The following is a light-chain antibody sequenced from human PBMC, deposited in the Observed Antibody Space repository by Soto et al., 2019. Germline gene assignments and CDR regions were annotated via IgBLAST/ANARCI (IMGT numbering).Light chain of an antibody. Sequence: QAVVTQEPSVTVSPGGTVTLTCASSTGAVTSGNYPNWFQQKPGQAPRAIIYNTLSRHSWTPARFSGSLLGGKAALTLSGVQPEDEADYYCLFHYGGAVFFGGGTKLTGL. CDR3: LFHYGGAVF. CDR1: TGAVTSGNY. V-gene: IGLV7-43*01. CDR2: NTL. J-gene: IGLJ2*01.